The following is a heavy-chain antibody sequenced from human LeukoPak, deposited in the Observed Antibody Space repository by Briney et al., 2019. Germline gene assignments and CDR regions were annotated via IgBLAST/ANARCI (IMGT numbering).Heavy chain of an antibody. CDR2: ISYDGSNK. D-gene: IGHD2-2*02. CDR3: ARGYCTSSSCYNDY. V-gene: IGHV3-30-3*01. CDR1: GFTFSSYA. J-gene: IGHJ4*02. Sequence: GGSLRLSCAASGFTFSSYAMHWVRQAPGKGLEWVAVISYDGSNKYYADSVKGRFTISRDNSKNTLYLQMNSLRAEDTAVYSCARGYCTSSSCYNDYWGQGTLVTVSS.